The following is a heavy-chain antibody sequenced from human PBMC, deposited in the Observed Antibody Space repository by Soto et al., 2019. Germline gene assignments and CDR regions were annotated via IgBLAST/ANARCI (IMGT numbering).Heavy chain of an antibody. J-gene: IGHJ4*02. CDR2: IYYSGST. CDR3: ARRYGGNFDY. V-gene: IGHV4-59*01. D-gene: IGHD1-26*01. Sequence: QVQLQESGQGLVKPSDTLSLTCTVSGGSIRSYYWSWIRQPPGKGLEWIGYIYYSGSTNYNPSLKSRVTISVDTSKNQFSLKLSSLTAADTAVYYCARRYGGNFDYWGQGTLVTVSS. CDR1: GGSIRSYY.